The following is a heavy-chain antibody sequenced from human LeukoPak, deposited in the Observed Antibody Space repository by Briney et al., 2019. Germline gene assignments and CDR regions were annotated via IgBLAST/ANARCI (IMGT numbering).Heavy chain of an antibody. CDR2: IYYSGST. CDR1: GGSISSYY. V-gene: IGHV4-59*01. CDR3: ARESQGNAFDI. D-gene: IGHD6-13*01. J-gene: IGHJ3*02. Sequence: PSETLSLTCTVSGGSISSYYWSWIRQPPGKGLEWIGYIYYSGSTNYSPSLKSRVTISVDTSKNQFSLKLSSVTAADTAVYYCARESQGNAFDIWGQGTMVTVSS.